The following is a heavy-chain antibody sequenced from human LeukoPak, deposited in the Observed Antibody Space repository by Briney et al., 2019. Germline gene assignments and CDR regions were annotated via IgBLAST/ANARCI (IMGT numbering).Heavy chain of an antibody. D-gene: IGHD1-1*01. CDR2: IYGSGGNK. CDR3: AKPGKLGTNRHYYYSGMDV. J-gene: IGHJ6*02. Sequence: GSLRISCAASGFTFSNYSMRLVRPAPGEGVELGFIIYGSGGNKYYADSCKGRFTISRGNSKNTLYLQIDSPAAEEPAVYFCAKPGKLGTNRHYYYSGMDVWGQGTTVTVSS. CDR1: GFTFSNYS. V-gene: IGHV3-23*01.